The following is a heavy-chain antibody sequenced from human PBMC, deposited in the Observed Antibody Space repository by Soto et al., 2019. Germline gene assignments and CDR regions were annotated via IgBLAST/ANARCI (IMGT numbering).Heavy chain of an antibody. CDR2: ISSSSSYI. J-gene: IGHJ4*02. V-gene: IGHV3-21*01. CDR3: ARDFEGFLEWLPAPLSY. Sequence: PGWSLRLSCAASVFTFSSYSMNWVRQAPGKGLEWVSSISSSSSYIYYADSVKGRFTISRDNAKNSLYLQMNSLRAEDTAVYYCARDFEGFLEWLPAPLSYWGQGTLVTVSS. CDR1: VFTFSSYS. D-gene: IGHD3-3*01.